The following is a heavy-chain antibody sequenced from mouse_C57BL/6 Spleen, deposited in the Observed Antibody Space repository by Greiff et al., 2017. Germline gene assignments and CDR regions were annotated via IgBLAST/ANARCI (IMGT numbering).Heavy chain of an antibody. CDR3: AREDDFAY. J-gene: IGHJ3*01. CDR2: ISDGGSYT. Sequence: EVKLMESGGGLVKPGGSLKLSCAASGFTFSSYAMSWVRQTPEKRLEWVATISDGGSYTYYPDNVKGRFTISRDNAKNNLYLQMSHLKSEDTAMYYCAREDDFAYCGQGTLVTVSA. V-gene: IGHV5-4*01. D-gene: IGHD2-3*01. CDR1: GFTFSSYA.